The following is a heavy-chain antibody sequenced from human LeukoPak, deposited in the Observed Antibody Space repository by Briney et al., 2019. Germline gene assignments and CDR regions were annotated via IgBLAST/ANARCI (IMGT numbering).Heavy chain of an antibody. Sequence: GGSLRLSCAASGFTFSSYAMSWVRQAPGKGLEWVSAISNSGDSTFYADSVKGRLTISRDNSKSTLYLQMNSLRAEDTAVYYCASTGYGVRDYWGQGTLVTVSS. CDR3: ASTGYGVRDY. V-gene: IGHV3-23*01. D-gene: IGHD4-17*01. CDR1: GFTFSSYA. CDR2: ISNSGDST. J-gene: IGHJ4*02.